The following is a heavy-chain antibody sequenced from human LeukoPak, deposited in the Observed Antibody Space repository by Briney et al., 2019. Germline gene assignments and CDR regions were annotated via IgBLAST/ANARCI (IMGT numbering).Heavy chain of an antibody. Sequence: GGSLRLSCAASGFTFRSYAMHWVRQAPGKGLEYVSAISSNGGSTYYANSVKGRFTISRDNSRNMLYLQMGSLRAEDMAVYYCARGGYSGYDPFDYWGQGTLVTVSS. CDR2: ISSNGGST. J-gene: IGHJ4*02. D-gene: IGHD5-12*01. V-gene: IGHV3-64*01. CDR3: ARGGYSGYDPFDY. CDR1: GFTFRSYA.